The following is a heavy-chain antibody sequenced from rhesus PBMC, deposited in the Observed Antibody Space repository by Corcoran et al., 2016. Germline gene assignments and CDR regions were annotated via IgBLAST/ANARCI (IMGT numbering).Heavy chain of an antibody. CDR2: IYSVGGST. Sequence: EVQLVETGGGLVQPGGSLKLSCAASGFTFSSYGMSWVRQAPGKGLEWVSAIYSVGGSTYYAEAVKGRCTISRDNSKNTLSLQMNSLRAEDTAVYYCAKDFEVFTALDSWGQGVLVTVSS. J-gene: IGHJ4*01. D-gene: IGHD2-27*01. CDR3: AKDFEVFTALDS. V-gene: IGHV3S5*01. CDR1: GFTFSSYG.